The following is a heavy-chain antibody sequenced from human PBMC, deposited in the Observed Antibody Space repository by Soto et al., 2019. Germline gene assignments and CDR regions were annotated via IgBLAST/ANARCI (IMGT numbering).Heavy chain of an antibody. D-gene: IGHD1-26*01. CDR2: ISAYNGNT. V-gene: IGHV1-18*01. CDR3: SRRGGAKHFEY. CDR1: GYTFTSYG. J-gene: IGHJ4*02. Sequence: QVQLMQSGAEVKKPGASVKVSCKASGYTFTSYGISWVRQAPGQGLEWMGWISAYNGNTNYAQKLQGRVTMTTDGRTSTAYMALSSLRFDDAAVDYCSRRGGAKHFEYWGQGTLVTVSS.